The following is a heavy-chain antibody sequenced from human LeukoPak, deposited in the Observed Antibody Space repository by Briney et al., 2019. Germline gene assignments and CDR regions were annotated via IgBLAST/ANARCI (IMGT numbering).Heavy chain of an antibody. Sequence: GESLKISCKGSGSSFTSDWISWVRQMPEKGLEWMGIIYPGDSDTRYSPSFQGQVTISVDKSISTAYLQWSSLKASDTAMYYCATYAGTSSKFFHHWGQGTLVTVSS. CDR1: GSSFTSDW. D-gene: IGHD3-10*01. V-gene: IGHV5-51*01. J-gene: IGHJ1*01. CDR2: IYPGDSDT. CDR3: ATYAGTSSKFFHH.